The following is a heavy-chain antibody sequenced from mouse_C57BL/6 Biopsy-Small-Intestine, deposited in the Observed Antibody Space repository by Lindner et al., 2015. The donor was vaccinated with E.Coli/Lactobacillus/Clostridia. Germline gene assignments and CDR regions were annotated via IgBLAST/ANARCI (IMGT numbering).Heavy chain of an antibody. J-gene: IGHJ2*01. Sequence: VQLQESGAELARPGASVKLSXKASGYTFTNYAISWVKQRTGQGLEWIGEIYPRRGNSNYNEKFKGKATLTVDTSSSTAYMEFRGLTSEDSAVYFCARDGNSYFDYWGQGTTLTVSS. CDR2: IYPRRGNS. D-gene: IGHD2-1*01. V-gene: IGHV1-81*01. CDR1: GYTFTNYA. CDR3: ARDGNSYFDY.